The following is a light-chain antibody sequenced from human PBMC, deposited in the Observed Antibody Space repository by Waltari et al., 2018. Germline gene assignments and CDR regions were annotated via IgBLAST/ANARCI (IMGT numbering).Light chain of an antibody. Sequence: EFVLTQSPPTLSLSPGDSATLSCRASQSVISYLAWYQQKPGQSPRLLIYDASNRATGIPARFSGSGSGTDFTLTISSLEPEDFAVYFCQQRYNWPPITFGQGTRLEIK. CDR2: DAS. CDR1: QSVISY. J-gene: IGKJ5*01. V-gene: IGKV3-11*01. CDR3: QQRYNWPPIT.